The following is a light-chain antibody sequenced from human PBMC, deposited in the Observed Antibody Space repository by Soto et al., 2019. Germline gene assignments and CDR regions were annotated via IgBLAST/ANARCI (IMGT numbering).Light chain of an antibody. CDR1: SSDVGSYNY. J-gene: IGLJ2*01. V-gene: IGLV2-11*01. Sequence: QSARTQPRSVSGSPGQSVTISCTGTSSDVGSYNYVSWYQQHPGKAPKLMIYDVSKRPSGVPDRFSGSKSGNTASLTISGLQAEDEADYSCCSFAGSYVIFGGGTKLTVL. CDR3: CSFAGSYVI. CDR2: DVS.